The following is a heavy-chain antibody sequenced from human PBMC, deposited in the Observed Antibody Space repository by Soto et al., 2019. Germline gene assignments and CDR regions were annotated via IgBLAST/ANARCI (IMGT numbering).Heavy chain of an antibody. J-gene: IGHJ5*02. CDR3: ARDEYSSSSPWFDP. CDR2: ISGSGGST. Sequence: PGGALGLYFAASGVAFRSYAMSWVRQAPGKGLEWVSAISGSGGSTYYADSVKGRFTISRDNSKNTLYLQMNSLRAEDTAVYYCARDEYSSSSPWFDPWGQGTLVTVSS. D-gene: IGHD6-6*01. V-gene: IGHV3-23*01. CDR1: GVAFRSYA.